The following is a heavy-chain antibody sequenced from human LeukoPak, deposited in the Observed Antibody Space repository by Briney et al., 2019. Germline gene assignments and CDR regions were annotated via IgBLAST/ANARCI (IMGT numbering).Heavy chain of an antibody. J-gene: IGHJ4*02. Sequence: GGSLRLSCAASGFTFSSYSMNWVRQAPGKGLEWVSSITSSSTIYYADSVKGRFTISRDNAKNSLYLQMNSLRDEDTAVYYCARLRPGYYFDYWGQGTLVTVSS. V-gene: IGHV3-48*02. CDR2: ITSSSTI. D-gene: IGHD1-14*01. CDR3: ARLRPGYYFDY. CDR1: GFTFSSYS.